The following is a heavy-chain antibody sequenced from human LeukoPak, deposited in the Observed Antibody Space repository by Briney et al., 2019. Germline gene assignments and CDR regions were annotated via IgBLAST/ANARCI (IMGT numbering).Heavy chain of an antibody. Sequence: ASVKVSCKASGYTFTGYYMHWVRQAPGQPLEWMGWITPSNGVTSYAQQFQGRVTMTRDTSISTAYMELSNLISDDTAIYYCARADFLYTGLAVATATRYTRMVTWFDPWGQGTLVTVPS. V-gene: IGHV1-2*02. CDR2: ITPSNGVT. J-gene: IGHJ5*02. CDR3: ARADFLYTGLAVATATRYTRMVTWFDP. D-gene: IGHD2-2*02. CDR1: GYTFTGYY.